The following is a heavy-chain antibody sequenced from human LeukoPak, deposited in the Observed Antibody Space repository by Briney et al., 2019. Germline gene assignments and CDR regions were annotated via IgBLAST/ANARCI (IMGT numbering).Heavy chain of an antibody. CDR2: ISAYNGNT. J-gene: IGHJ4*02. CDR3: ASHAFDY. Sequence: ASVKVSCKASGGTFSSYATSWVRQAPGQGLEWMGWISAYNGNTNYAQKLQGRVTMTTDTSTSTAYMELRSLRSDDTAVYYCASHAFDYWGQGTLVTVSS. V-gene: IGHV1-18*01. CDR1: GGTFSSYA.